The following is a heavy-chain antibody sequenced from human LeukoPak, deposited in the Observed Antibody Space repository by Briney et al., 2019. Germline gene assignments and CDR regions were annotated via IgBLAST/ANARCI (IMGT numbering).Heavy chain of an antibody. J-gene: IGHJ5*02. CDR3: ARSSTSWRSWFDP. Sequence: SETLSLTCAVYGGSFSGYYWSWIRQPPGKGLEWIGEINHSGSTNYNPSLKSRVTISVDTSKNQFSLKLSSVTAADTAVYYCARSSTSWRSWFDPWGQGTLVTVSS. CDR1: GGSFSGYY. CDR2: INHSGST. V-gene: IGHV4-34*01. D-gene: IGHD2-2*01.